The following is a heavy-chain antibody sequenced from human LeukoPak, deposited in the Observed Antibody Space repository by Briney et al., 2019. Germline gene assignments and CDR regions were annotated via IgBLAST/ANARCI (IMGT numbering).Heavy chain of an antibody. CDR1: GFTLSTYN. CDR2: IGTAGDT. Sequence: QTGGSLRLSCAASGFTLSTYNMHWVRQATGKGLEWVAAIGTAGDTYYPGSVTGRFTVSRENAKNSLYLQMNGLRAGDTAIYYCARGVDLAGYMDVWGKGTTVTISS. CDR3: ARGVDLAGYMDV. V-gene: IGHV3-13*01. J-gene: IGHJ6*03. D-gene: IGHD2-21*01.